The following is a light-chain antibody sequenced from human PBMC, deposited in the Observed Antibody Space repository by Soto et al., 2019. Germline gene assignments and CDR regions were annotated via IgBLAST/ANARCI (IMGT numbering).Light chain of an antibody. CDR2: KAS. CDR3: QQYNSYPWT. CDR1: QSISSW. V-gene: IGKV1-5*03. J-gene: IGKJ1*01. Sequence: DIQMTQSPSTLSASVGDRVTITCRASQSISSWLAWYQQKPGKAPKLLIYKASSLESGVPSRFSGSGSGTEFTLTISSLQPDDCATYYCQQYNSYPWTFGPGTKVEIK.